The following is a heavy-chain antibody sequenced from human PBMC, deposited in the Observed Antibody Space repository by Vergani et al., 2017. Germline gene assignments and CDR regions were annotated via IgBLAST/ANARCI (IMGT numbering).Heavy chain of an antibody. CDR2: IWYDGSNK. J-gene: IGHJ4*02. V-gene: IGHV3-33*01. CDR1: GFTFSSYG. Sequence: QVQLVESGGGVVQPGRSLRLSCAASGFTFSSYGMHWVRQAPGKGLEWVAVIWYDGSNKYYADSVKGRFTISRDNSKNTLYLQMNSLRAEDTAVYYCARRARRYGDKAFDYWGQGTLVTVSS. CDR3: ARRARRYGDKAFDY. D-gene: IGHD4-17*01.